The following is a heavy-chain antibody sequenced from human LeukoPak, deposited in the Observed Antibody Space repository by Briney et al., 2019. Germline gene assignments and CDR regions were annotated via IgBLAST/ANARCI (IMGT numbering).Heavy chain of an antibody. J-gene: IGHJ4*02. Sequence: ASVKVSCKASGYTFTSYDINWVRQATGQGLEWMGLISPSGGGTTYAQQFQGRLTLTRDMSSSTVYMEMTSLTSADTAVYYCARGIRHLRLDDWGQGTLVTVSS. CDR3: ARGIRHLRLDD. CDR1: GYTFTSYD. CDR2: ISPSGGGT. V-gene: IGHV1-46*01.